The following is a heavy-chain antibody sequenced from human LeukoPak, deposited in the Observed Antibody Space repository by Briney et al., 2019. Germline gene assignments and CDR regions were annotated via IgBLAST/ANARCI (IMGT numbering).Heavy chain of an antibody. D-gene: IGHD3-22*01. CDR3: ARQFPLYDSSGYYPTTFDY. Sequence: SETLSLTRSVSGASISGSTWSWIRQPPGKGLEWIGYIYYSGSTNYNPSLKSRVTISVDTSKNQFSLKLSSVTAADTAVYYCARQFPLYDSSGYYPTTFDYWGQGTLVTVSS. CDR2: IYYSGST. V-gene: IGHV4-59*08. J-gene: IGHJ4*02. CDR1: GASISGST.